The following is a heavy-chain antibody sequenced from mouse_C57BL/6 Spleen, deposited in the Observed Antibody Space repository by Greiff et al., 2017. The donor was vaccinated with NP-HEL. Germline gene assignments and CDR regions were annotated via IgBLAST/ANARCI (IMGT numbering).Heavy chain of an antibody. Sequence: VQLQQPGAELVRPGSSVKLSCKASGYTFTSYWMDWVKQRPGQGLEWIGNIYPSDSETHYNQKFKDKATLTVDKSSSTAYMQLSSLTSEDSAVYYCARPLYYDYPSWFAYWGQGTLVTVSA. CDR1: GYTFTSYW. J-gene: IGHJ3*01. V-gene: IGHV1-61*01. D-gene: IGHD2-4*01. CDR2: IYPSDSET. CDR3: ARPLYYDYPSWFAY.